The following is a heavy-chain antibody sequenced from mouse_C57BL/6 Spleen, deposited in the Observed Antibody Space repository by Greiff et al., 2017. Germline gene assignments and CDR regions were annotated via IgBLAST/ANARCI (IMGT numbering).Heavy chain of an antibody. CDR1: GFTFTDYY. CDR3: AREGNWDWYFDV. CDR2: IRNKANGYTT. J-gene: IGHJ1*03. Sequence: EVKLMESGGGLVQPGGSLSLSCAASGFTFTDYYMSWVRQPPGKALEWLGFIRNKANGYTTEYSASVKGRFTISRDNSQSILYLQMNALRAEDSATYYCAREGNWDWYFDVWGTGTTVTVSS. D-gene: IGHD4-1*01. V-gene: IGHV7-3*01.